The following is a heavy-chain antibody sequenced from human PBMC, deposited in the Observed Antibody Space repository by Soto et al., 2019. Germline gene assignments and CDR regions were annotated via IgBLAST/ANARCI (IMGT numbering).Heavy chain of an antibody. CDR3: ARDLRHSGYVWPYDDY. CDR2: INPSGGST. J-gene: IGHJ4*02. D-gene: IGHD5-12*01. V-gene: IGHV1-46*01. Sequence: QVQLVQSGAEVKKPGASVKVSCKASGYTFTSYYMHWVRQAPGQGLEWMGIINPSGGSTSYAQKFQGRVTMTRDTSTSTVYMELSSLRSEDTAVYYCARDLRHSGYVWPYDDYWGQGTLVTVSS. CDR1: GYTFTSYY.